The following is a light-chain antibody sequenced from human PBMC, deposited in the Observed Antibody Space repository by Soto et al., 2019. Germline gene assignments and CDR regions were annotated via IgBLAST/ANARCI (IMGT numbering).Light chain of an antibody. CDR3: HQYNKWPLFT. Sequence: EIVMTQSPATLSVSPGERATLSCRASQSVSSNLACYQQRPGQAPRLLIYGASTRATGIPARFSGSGSGTEFTLTFSSLQSEDFAVYYCHQYNKWPLFTFGPGTRVDIK. J-gene: IGKJ3*01. V-gene: IGKV3-15*01. CDR1: QSVSSN. CDR2: GAS.